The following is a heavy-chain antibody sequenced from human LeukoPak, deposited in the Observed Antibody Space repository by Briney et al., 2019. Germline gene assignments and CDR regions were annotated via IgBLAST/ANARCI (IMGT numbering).Heavy chain of an antibody. V-gene: IGHV3-21*01. CDR1: GFTFNTYS. CDR3: AKTAGGYSYGYDTGDAFDI. D-gene: IGHD5-18*01. J-gene: IGHJ3*02. CDR2: ISSSSSYI. Sequence: PGGSLRLSCAASGFTFNTYSMNWVRQAPGKGLEWVSSISSSSSYISYADSVKGRFTISRDNSKNTLYLQMNSLRAEDTAVYYCAKTAGGYSYGYDTGDAFDIWGQGTMVTVSS.